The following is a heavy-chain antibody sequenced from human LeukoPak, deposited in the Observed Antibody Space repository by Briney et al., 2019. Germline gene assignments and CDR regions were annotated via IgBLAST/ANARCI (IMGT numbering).Heavy chain of an antibody. J-gene: IGHJ4*02. V-gene: IGHV3-23*01. CDR1: GFTFSTYA. CDR3: AKDGGGWYTTGWYYFDY. Sequence: GGSLRLSCAASGFTFSTYAMSWVRQAPGKGLEWVSSISGSGRNIYYTDSVKGRFTVSRDNSRNTLYLQMNSLRVDDTALYYCAKDGGGWYTTGWYYFDYWGQGTLVTVSS. D-gene: IGHD6-19*01. CDR2: ISGSGRNI.